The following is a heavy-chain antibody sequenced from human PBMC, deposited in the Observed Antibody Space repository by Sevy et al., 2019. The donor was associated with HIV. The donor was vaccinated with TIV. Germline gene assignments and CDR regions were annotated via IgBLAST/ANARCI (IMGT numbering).Heavy chain of an antibody. Sequence: SETLSLTCAVYGGSFSGYYWNWIRHPPGKALEWIGDINHSGSTNYNPSLKSRVTISVDTSKNQFSLKLNSVTAADTAVHYCARAPPVVVVPGAPSWFDPWGQGTLVTVSS. CDR2: INHSGST. CDR3: ARAPPVVVVPGAPSWFDP. CDR1: GGSFSGYY. D-gene: IGHD2-2*01. J-gene: IGHJ5*02. V-gene: IGHV4-34*01.